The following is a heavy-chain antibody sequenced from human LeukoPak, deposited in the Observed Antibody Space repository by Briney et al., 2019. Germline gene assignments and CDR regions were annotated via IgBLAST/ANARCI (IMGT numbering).Heavy chain of an antibody. CDR1: GGTFSSYA. CDR3: ARARIAARPPYYFDY. J-gene: IGHJ4*02. D-gene: IGHD6-6*01. Sequence: SVKVSCKASGGTFSSYAIGWVRQAPGQGLEWMGGIIPIFGTANYAQKFQGRVTITADESTSTAYMELSSLRSEDTAVYCCARARIAARPPYYFDYWGQGTLVTVSS. CDR2: IIPIFGTA. V-gene: IGHV1-69*13.